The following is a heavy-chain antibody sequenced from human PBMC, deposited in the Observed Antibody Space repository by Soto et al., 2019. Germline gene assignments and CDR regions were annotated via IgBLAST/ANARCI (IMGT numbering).Heavy chain of an antibody. CDR1: GFTVSSNY. CDR2: IYSGGST. Sequence: PGGSLRLSCAASGFTVSSNYMSWVRQAPGKGLEWVSVIYSGGSTYYADSVKGRFTISRHNSKNTLYLQMNSLRAEDTAVYYCASSSWGTYYYYGMDVWGQGTTVTVSS. V-gene: IGHV3-53*04. D-gene: IGHD6-13*01. CDR3: ASSSWGTYYYYGMDV. J-gene: IGHJ6*02.